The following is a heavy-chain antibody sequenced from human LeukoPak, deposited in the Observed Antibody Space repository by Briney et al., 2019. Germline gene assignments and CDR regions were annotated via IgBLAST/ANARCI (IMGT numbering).Heavy chain of an antibody. D-gene: IGHD6-19*01. CDR1: GFTFSSYS. J-gene: IGHJ4*02. V-gene: IGHV3-23*01. Sequence: GGSLRLSCAASGFTFSSYSMSWVRQAPGKGLEWVSGLSDSGGRTYYADSVKGRFTISRDSSKNTLYLQMNSLRAEDTAVYHCVKDLYTTIPVAGHYWGQGTLVTVSS. CDR2: LSDSGGRT. CDR3: VKDLYTTIPVAGHY.